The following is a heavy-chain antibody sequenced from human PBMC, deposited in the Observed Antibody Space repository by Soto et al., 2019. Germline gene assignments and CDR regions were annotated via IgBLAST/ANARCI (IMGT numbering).Heavy chain of an antibody. J-gene: IGHJ4*02. CDR2: VPYDGRNK. CDR1: GFTFSTYG. Sequence: QVQLVESGGGVVQPGRSLRLSCAASGFTFSTYGMHWVRQAPGKGLEWVAVVPYDGRNKYYADSVKGRFTISRDNSKSTLYLQMSSLRTEDTAVYYCAKQGALGSSYFDYWGQGTLVTVSS. CDR3: AKQGALGSSYFDY. V-gene: IGHV3-30*18. D-gene: IGHD7-27*01.